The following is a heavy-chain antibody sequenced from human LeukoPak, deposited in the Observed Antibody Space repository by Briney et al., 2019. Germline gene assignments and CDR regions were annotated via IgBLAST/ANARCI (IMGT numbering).Heavy chain of an antibody. J-gene: IGHJ3*02. CDR2: IYTSGST. CDR3: ARVGGDNAFDI. CDR1: GGSISGYF. D-gene: IGHD3-16*01. Sequence: PSETLSLTCTVSGGSISGYFWSWIRQPAGEGLEWIGRIYTSGSTNYNPSLESRVTMSVDTSKNQFSLKLSSVTAADTAVYYCARVGGDNAFDIWGQGTMVTVSS. V-gene: IGHV4-4*07.